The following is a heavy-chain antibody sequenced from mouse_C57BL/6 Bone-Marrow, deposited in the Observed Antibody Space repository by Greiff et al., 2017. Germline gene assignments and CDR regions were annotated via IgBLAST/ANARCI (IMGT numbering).Heavy chain of an antibody. Sequence: QVHVKQPGAELVKPGASVKMSCKASGYTFTSYWITWVKQRPGQGLEWIGDIYPGSGSTNYNEKFKSKATLTVDTSSSTAYMQLSSLTSEDSAVYYCARGYYGSSYLGYYWGQGTTLTVSS. CDR2: IYPGSGST. J-gene: IGHJ2*01. D-gene: IGHD1-1*01. CDR1: GYTFTSYW. CDR3: ARGYYGSSYLGYY. V-gene: IGHV1-55*01.